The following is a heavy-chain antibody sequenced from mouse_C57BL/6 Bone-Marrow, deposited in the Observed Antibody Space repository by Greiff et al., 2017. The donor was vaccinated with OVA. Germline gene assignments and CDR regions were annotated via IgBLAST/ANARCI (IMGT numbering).Heavy chain of an antibody. CDR1: GYTFTSYW. D-gene: IGHD1-1*01. Sequence: VKLQQPGAELVMPGASVKLSCKASGYTFTSYWMHWVKQRPGQGLEWIGEIDPSDSYTNYNQKFKGKSTLTVDKSSSTAYMQLSSLTSEDSAVYYCARLGDPYYYGSSLFAYWGQGTLVTVSA. V-gene: IGHV1-69*01. CDR3: ARLGDPYYYGSSLFAY. J-gene: IGHJ3*01. CDR2: IDPSDSYT.